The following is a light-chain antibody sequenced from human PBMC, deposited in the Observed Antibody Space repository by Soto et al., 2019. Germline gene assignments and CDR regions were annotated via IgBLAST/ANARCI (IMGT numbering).Light chain of an antibody. CDR2: VNT. Sequence: QSVLTQPPSASGTPGQRVTISCSGSSSNIGGNTVNWYQQLPGTAPKLLIYVNTQRPSGVPDRISGSKSGTSASLAISGLQSEDEADYYCATWDDSLNGYVFGTGTQVTVL. V-gene: IGLV1-44*01. CDR3: ATWDDSLNGYV. CDR1: SSNIGGNT. J-gene: IGLJ1*01.